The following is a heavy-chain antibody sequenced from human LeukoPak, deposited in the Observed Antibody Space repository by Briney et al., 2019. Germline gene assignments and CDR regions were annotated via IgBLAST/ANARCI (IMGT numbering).Heavy chain of an antibody. CDR3: AKAHQPNYYFSPDY. Sequence: GGSLRLSCAASGFTFSNAWMNWVRQAPGKGLEWVSAISGSGGSTYYADSVKGRFTISRDNSKNTLYLQMNSLRAEDTAVYYCAKAHQPNYYFSPDYWGQGTLVTVSS. V-gene: IGHV3-23*01. CDR1: GFTFSNAW. CDR2: ISGSGGST. J-gene: IGHJ4*02. D-gene: IGHD3-10*01.